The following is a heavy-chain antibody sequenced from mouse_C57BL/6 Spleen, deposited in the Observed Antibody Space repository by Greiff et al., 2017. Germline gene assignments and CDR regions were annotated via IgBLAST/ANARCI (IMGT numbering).Heavy chain of an antibody. CDR1: GYAFSSSW. V-gene: IGHV1-82*01. CDR2: IYPGDGDT. CDR3: ARSNDVNYFDY. D-gene: IGHD2-12*01. J-gene: IGHJ2*01. Sequence: VQLVESGPELVKPGASVKISCKASGYAFSSSWMNWVKQRPGKGLEWIGRIYPGDGDTNYNGKFKGKATLTADKSSSTAYMQLSSLTSEDSAVYCCARSNDVNYFDYWGQGTTLTVSS.